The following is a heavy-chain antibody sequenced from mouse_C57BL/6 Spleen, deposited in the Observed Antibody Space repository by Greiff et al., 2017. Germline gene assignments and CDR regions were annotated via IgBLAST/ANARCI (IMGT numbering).Heavy chain of an antibody. CDR1: GYSFTGYF. J-gene: IGHJ3*01. CDR2: INPYNGDT. Sequence: EVHLVESGPELVKPGDSVKISCKASGYSFTGYFMNWVMQSHGKSLEWIGRINPYNGDTFYNQKFKGKATLTVDKSSSTAHMELRSLTSEDSAVYYCARDYYCGSTLFAYWGQGTLVTVSA. D-gene: IGHD1-1*01. CDR3: ARDYYCGSTLFAY. V-gene: IGHV1-20*01.